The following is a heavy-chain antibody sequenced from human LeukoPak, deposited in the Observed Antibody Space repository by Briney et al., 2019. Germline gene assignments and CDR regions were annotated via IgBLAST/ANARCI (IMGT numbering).Heavy chain of an antibody. J-gene: IGHJ6*02. D-gene: IGHD3-10*01. Sequence: GGSLRLSCEDSGFTFSTYGMHWVRQAPGKGLEWITLIPYDGSNKYYADSVKGRFTISRDNSKNTLYLQMNSLRAEDTAVYYCARYYGSGRGYYGLDVWGQGTTVTVFS. CDR2: IPYDGSNK. CDR1: GFTFSTYG. V-gene: IGHV3-30*03. CDR3: ARYYGSGRGYYGLDV.